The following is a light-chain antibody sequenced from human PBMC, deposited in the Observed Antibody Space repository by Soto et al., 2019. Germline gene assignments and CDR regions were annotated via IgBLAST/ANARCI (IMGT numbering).Light chain of an antibody. Sequence: DIQMTQSPSSLSASVGDRVTITCRARQTIIRYLNWYQQKPGRAPNLLIYAASSLQSGVPSRFSGSGSGTDFTLTNSSLQPEDFATYYCQQRYSTLFTFGPGNKVEIK. CDR1: QTIIRY. V-gene: IGKV1-39*01. CDR2: AAS. J-gene: IGKJ3*01. CDR3: QQRYSTLFT.